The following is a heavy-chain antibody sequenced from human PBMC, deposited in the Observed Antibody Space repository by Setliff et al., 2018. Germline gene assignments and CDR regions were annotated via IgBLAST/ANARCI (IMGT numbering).Heavy chain of an antibody. Sequence: LSLTCAVSGYSISSGYYWGWIRQPPGKGLEWIGSIYHSGSAYYNPSLKSRVTISVDTSKNQFSLKLSSVTAADTAVYYCARLWRRIQQIDYWGQGTLVTVSS. V-gene: IGHV4-38-2*01. D-gene: IGHD3-10*01. CDR2: IYHSGSA. CDR3: ARLWRRIQQIDY. CDR1: GYSISSGYY. J-gene: IGHJ4*02.